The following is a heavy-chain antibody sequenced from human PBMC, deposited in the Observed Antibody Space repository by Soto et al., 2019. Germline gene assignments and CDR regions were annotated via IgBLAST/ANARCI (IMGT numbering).Heavy chain of an antibody. CDR2: ISPGSRYP. J-gene: IGHJ5*02. CDR3: VRGGGGGLFDP. V-gene: IGHV3-11*06. CDR1: GFTFSDYY. D-gene: IGHD2-15*01. Sequence: XVSLRLSCASYGFTFSDYYMSWIRQAPGKGLEWLSYISPGSRYPAYADSVKGRFTISRDNARRSLSLQMNSLTVDDTAIYYCVRGGGGGLFDPWGQGSMVTVSS.